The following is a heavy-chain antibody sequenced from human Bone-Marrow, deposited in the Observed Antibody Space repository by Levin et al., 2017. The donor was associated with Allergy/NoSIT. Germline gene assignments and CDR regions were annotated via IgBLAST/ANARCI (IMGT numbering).Heavy chain of an antibody. CDR1: GFTFDDYA. J-gene: IGHJ4*02. D-gene: IGHD4-17*01. Sequence: GGSLRLSCAASGFTFDDYAMHWVRQAPGKGLEWVSGISWNSGSIGYADSVKGRFTISRDNAKNSLYLQMNSLRAEDTALYYCAKGGESPTVTTLLDYWGQGTLVTVSS. CDR3: AKGGESPTVTTLLDY. V-gene: IGHV3-9*01. CDR2: ISWNSGSI.